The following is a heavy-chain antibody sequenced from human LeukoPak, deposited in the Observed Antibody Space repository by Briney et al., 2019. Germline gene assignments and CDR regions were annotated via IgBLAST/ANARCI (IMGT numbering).Heavy chain of an antibody. CDR1: GFTFSSYA. Sequence: GGSLRLSCAASGFTFSSYAMSWVRQAPGKGLEWVSAISGSGGSTYYADSVKGRFTISRDNSKNSLYLQMNSLRAEDTAVYYCARRREYYDFWSGDYYYYYGMDVWGQGTTVTVSS. CDR3: ARRREYYDFWSGDYYYYYGMDV. CDR2: ISGSGGST. D-gene: IGHD3-3*01. J-gene: IGHJ6*02. V-gene: IGHV3-23*01.